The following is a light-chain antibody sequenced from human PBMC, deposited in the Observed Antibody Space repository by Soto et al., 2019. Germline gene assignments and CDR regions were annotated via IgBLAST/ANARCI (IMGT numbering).Light chain of an antibody. CDR2: SNN. J-gene: IGLJ3*02. V-gene: IGLV1-44*01. Sequence: QSVLTQPPSASGTPGQRVSISCSGSSSNLGSNSVNWYQHLPGTAPKLLISSNNQRPSGVPDRFSGSQSGTSASLAISGLQSEDEADYYCAVWDDRLNGPVFGGGTKLAVL. CDR1: SSNLGSNS. CDR3: AVWDDRLNGPV.